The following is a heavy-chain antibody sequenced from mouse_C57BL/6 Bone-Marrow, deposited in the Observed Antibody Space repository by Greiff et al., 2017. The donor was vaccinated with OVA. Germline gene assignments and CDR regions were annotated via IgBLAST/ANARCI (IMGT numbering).Heavy chain of an antibody. CDR2: ISYDGSN. CDR1: GYSITSGYY. J-gene: IGHJ3*01. D-gene: IGHD2-3*01. CDR3: ARGLYDGYLAWFAY. Sequence: EVKLVESGPGLVKPSQSLSLTCSVTGYSITSGYYWNWIRQFPGNKLEWMGYISYDGSNNYNPSLKNRISITRDTSKNQFFLKLNSVTTEDTATYYCARGLYDGYLAWFAYWGQGTLVTVSA. V-gene: IGHV3-6*01.